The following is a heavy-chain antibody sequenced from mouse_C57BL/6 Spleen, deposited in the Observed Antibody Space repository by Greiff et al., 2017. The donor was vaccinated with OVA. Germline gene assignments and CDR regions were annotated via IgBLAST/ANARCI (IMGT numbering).Heavy chain of an antibody. D-gene: IGHD2-4*01. CDR1: GFTFSSYA. J-gene: IGHJ3*01. Sequence: EVQLVESGEGLVKPGGSLKLSCAASGFTFSSYAMSWVRQTPEKRLEWVAYISSGGDYIYYADTVKGRFTISRDNARNTLYLQMSSLKSEDTAMYYCTRGENYDYDGRGFAYWGQGTLVTVSA. V-gene: IGHV5-9-1*02. CDR3: TRGENYDYDGRGFAY. CDR2: ISSGGDYI.